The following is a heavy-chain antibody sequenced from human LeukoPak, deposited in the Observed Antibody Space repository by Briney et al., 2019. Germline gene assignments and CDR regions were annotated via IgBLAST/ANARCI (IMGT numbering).Heavy chain of an antibody. CDR1: GFTFSSYS. D-gene: IGHD6-13*01. J-gene: IGHJ6*03. V-gene: IGHV3-48*02. CDR3: ARDPNYSSSWYVSYYYYYMDV. Sequence: SGGSLRLSCAASGFTFSSYSMNWVRQAPGKGLEWVSYISSSSSTIYYADSVKGRFTISRDNAKNSLYLQMNSLRDEDTAVYYCARDPNYSSSWYVSYYYYYMDVWGKGTTVTVSS. CDR2: ISSSSSTI.